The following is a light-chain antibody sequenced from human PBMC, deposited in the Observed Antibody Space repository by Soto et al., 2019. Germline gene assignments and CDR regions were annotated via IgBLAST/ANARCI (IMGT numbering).Light chain of an antibody. Sequence: EIVLTQSPGTLSLSPGERATLSCRASQSVSSSYLAWYQQKPGQAPRLLIYDASNRATGIPARFSGSGSGTDFTLTISSLQSEDFAVYYCQQYNNGPPITFGQGTRLEIK. V-gene: IGKV3-20*01. CDR2: DAS. CDR1: QSVSSSY. J-gene: IGKJ5*01. CDR3: QQYNNGPPIT.